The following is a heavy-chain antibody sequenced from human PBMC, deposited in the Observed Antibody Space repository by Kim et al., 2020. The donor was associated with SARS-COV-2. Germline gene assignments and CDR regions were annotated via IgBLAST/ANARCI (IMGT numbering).Heavy chain of an antibody. CDR3: ARGIWGSDRYTDS. Sequence: ASVKVSCKASGYTFTNYAISWVRQAPGQGLEWMGWINTDTGNPTYAQAFTGRFVFSVDTSVSTTYLQISSLKADDTALYYCARGIWGSDRYTDSWGQGTL. CDR2: INTDTGNP. D-gene: IGHD3-16*02. V-gene: IGHV7-4-1*02. CDR1: GYTFTNYA. J-gene: IGHJ4*02.